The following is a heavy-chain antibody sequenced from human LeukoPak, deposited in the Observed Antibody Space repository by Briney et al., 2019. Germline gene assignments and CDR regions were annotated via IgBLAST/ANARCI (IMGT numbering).Heavy chain of an antibody. CDR1: GGSISSSNW. CDR3: ARDNSSGWYSNRWFDP. Sequence: SETLSLTCAVSGGSISSSNWWSWVRQPPGKGLEWIGEIYHSGSTNYNPSLKSRVTISVDKSKNQFSLKLSSVTAADTAVYYCARDNSSGWYSNRWFDPWGQGTLVTVSS. J-gene: IGHJ5*02. V-gene: IGHV4-4*02. D-gene: IGHD6-19*01. CDR2: IYHSGST.